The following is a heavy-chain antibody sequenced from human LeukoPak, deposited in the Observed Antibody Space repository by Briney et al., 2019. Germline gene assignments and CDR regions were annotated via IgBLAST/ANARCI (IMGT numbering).Heavy chain of an antibody. CDR1: GFTFSSYG. V-gene: IGHV3-33*01. CDR3: AREVGAKSEAAFDI. J-gene: IGHJ3*02. CDR2: IWYDGSNK. Sequence: GGSLRLSCAASGFTFSSYGMHWVRQAPGKGLEWVAVIWYDGSNKYYADSVKGRFTISRDNSKNTLYLQMNSLRAEDTAVYYCAREVGAKSEAAFDIWGQGRMVTVSS. D-gene: IGHD1-26*01.